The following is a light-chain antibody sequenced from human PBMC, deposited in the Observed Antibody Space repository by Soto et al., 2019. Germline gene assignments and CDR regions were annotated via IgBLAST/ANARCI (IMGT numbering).Light chain of an antibody. CDR3: QQYDSSLGVT. CDR1: QSVRNN. V-gene: IGKV3-20*01. CDR2: GAS. J-gene: IGKJ4*01. Sequence: EIEMTQSPATLSVSPGERATLPCRASQSVRNNLAWYQQKPGQAPRLLIYGASSRATGIPDRFSGSGSGTDFTLTISRLEPEDFAVYYCQQYDSSLGVTFGGGTKVDI.